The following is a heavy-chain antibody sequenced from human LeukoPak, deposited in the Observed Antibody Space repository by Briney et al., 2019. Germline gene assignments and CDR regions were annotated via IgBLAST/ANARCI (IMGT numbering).Heavy chain of an antibody. D-gene: IGHD4-17*01. CDR2: ISGGDGST. V-gene: IGHV3-23*01. J-gene: IGHJ4*02. CDR1: GFTFSSYA. CDR3: AKEPTLTATTYGYFEY. Sequence: GGSLRLSCAASGFTFSSYAMNWVRQAPGKGLEWVSGISGGDGSTYSADAVKGRFTISRDNSKNTLYPQMNSLRVEDTAIYYCAKEPTLTATTYGYFEYWGQGTLVTVSS.